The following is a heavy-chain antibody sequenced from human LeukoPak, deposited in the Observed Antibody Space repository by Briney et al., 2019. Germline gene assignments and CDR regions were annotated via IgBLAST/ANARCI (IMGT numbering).Heavy chain of an antibody. CDR1: GGSISGSY. CDR2: MYNSGST. D-gene: IGHD4-17*01. V-gene: IGHV4-59*01. J-gene: IGHJ4*02. CDR3: ARGIESYGDYGY. Sequence: SETLSLTCTVSGGSISGSYWSWIRQPPGKGLEWIAYMYNSGSTNYNPSLKSRVTISIDTSKNQFSLKLSSLTTADTAIHYCARGIESYGDYGYWGQGILVTVSS.